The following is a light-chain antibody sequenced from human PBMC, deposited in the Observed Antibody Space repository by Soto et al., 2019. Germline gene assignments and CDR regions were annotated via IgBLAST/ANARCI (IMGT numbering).Light chain of an antibody. J-gene: IGLJ1*01. Sequence: QSVLTQPPSVSGAPGQRVTISCTGSSSNIGTGHDVHWYQQLPGTAPKLLIYGDSNRPSGVPDRFSGSKSGASASLAITGLQAEDEAEYHCLSYDSDMSSPRVVFGTGTKLTVL. V-gene: IGLV1-40*01. CDR2: GDS. CDR1: SSNIGTGHD. CDR3: LSYDSDMSSPRVV.